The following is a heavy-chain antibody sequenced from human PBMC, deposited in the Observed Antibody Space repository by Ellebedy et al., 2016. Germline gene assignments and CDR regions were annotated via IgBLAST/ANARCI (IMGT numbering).Heavy chain of an antibody. D-gene: IGHD5-12*01. V-gene: IGHV3-74*01. CDR1: GFTFSSYS. Sequence: GESLKISXAASGFTFSSYSMNWVRQAPGKGLVWVSRINSDGSNTNYADSVKGRFTISRDNAKNSLYLQMNSLRAEDTAVYYCAGEDIVARYYYYGMDVWGQGTTVTVSS. CDR3: AGEDIVARYYYYGMDV. J-gene: IGHJ6*02. CDR2: INSDGSNT.